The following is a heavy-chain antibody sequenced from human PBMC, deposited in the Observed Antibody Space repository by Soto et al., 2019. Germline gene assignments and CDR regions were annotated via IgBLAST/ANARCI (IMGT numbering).Heavy chain of an antibody. Sequence: QVQLQQWGAGLLKPSETLSLTCAVYGGSFSGYYWSWIRQPPGKGLEWIGEINHSGSTNYNPSLKSRDTISVDTSKNQFSLKLSSVTAADTALYYCARGHYAVLTGYYTRGHTHDYWGQGTLVTVSS. V-gene: IGHV4-34*01. CDR2: INHSGST. J-gene: IGHJ4*02. CDR1: GGSFSGYY. CDR3: ARGHYAVLTGYYTRGHTHDY. D-gene: IGHD3-9*01.